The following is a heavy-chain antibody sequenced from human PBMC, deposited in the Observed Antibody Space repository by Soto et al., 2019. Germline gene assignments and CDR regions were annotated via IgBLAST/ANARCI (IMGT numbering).Heavy chain of an antibody. D-gene: IGHD6-13*01. V-gene: IGHV3-64*01. CDR2: IISNGGRP. Sequence: GGSLRLSXXASXFTFSXXXXXXXXQAPGKGLEYVSIIISNGGRPYYANSVKGRFTISRDNSKNTLYLQMGSLRAEDMAVYYCARAYSSSWNDAFDIWGQGTMVTVSS. J-gene: IGHJ3*02. CDR3: ARAYSSSWNDAFDI. CDR1: XFTFSXXX.